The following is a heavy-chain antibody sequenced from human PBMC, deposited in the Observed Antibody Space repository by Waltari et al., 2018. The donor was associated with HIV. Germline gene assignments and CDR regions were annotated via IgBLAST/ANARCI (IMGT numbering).Heavy chain of an antibody. CDR1: GYTLTELS. J-gene: IGHJ6*02. CDR2: VDAEDGET. V-gene: IGHV1-24*01. CDR3: AIRDIVLRKVVEVDV. Sequence: QVQLVQSGAEVKKPGASVKVSCKVSGYTLTELSMHWVRQAPGKGLEWMGGVDAEDGETMYAQKVQGRVTMTEDTSTDSAYMELSSLGSEDTAVYYCAIRDIVLRKVVEVDVWGQGTTVAVSS. D-gene: IGHD2-8*01.